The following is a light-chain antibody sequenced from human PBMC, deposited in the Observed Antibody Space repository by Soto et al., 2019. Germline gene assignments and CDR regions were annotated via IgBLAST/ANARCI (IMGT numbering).Light chain of an antibody. V-gene: IGLV2-11*01. CDR2: DVS. J-gene: IGLJ3*02. Sequence: QSALTQPRSVSGSPGQSVTISCTGTSSDVGAYNYVSWYQHHPGKAPKVMIYDVSERPSGVPDRFSGSKSDNKASLTISGLQAGDGADYLRWLYAGRYPWVFGGGTKLA. CDR1: SSDVGAYNY. CDR3: WLYAGRYPWV.